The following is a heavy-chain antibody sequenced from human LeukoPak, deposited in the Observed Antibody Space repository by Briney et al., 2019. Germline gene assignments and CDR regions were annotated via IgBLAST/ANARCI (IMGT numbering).Heavy chain of an antibody. CDR1: GFTFSSYA. Sequence: HPGGSLRLSCAASGFTFSSYAMSWVRQAPGKGLEWVSAISGSGGSTYYADSVKGRFTISRDNSKNTLYLQMNSLRAEDTAVYYCAKDYRLGKRITIFGPQSDYYYMDVWGKGTTVTVSS. V-gene: IGHV3-23*01. J-gene: IGHJ6*03. D-gene: IGHD3-3*01. CDR3: AKDYRLGKRITIFGPQSDYYYMDV. CDR2: ISGSGGST.